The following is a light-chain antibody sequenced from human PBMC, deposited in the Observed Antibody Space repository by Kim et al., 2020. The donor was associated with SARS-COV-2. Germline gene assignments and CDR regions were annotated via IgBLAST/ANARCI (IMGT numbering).Light chain of an antibody. CDR1: QGIRND. J-gene: IGKJ1*01. V-gene: IGKV1-17*01. CDR2: DTS. Sequence: DIQMTQSPSSLSASVGDRVTIICRASQGIRNDLGWYQQKPGKPPKRLIFDTSTLQNGVPSRFSGSGSGTEFTLTITGLHPEDFATYYCLQYSSYPQTFGQGTKVDIK. CDR3: LQYSSYPQT.